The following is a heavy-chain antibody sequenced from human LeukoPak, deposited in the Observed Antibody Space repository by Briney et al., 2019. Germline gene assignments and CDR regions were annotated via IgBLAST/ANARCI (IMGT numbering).Heavy chain of an antibody. CDR2: IIPIFGTA. CDR3: ARVVPRGWYVDYYYYMDV. J-gene: IGHJ6*03. V-gene: IGHV1-69*13. Sequence: SVKVSCKASGGTFSSYAISWVRQAPGQGLEWMGGIIPIFGTANYAQKFQGRVTITADESTSTAYMELSSLRSEDTAVYYCARVVPRGWYVDYYYYMDVWGKGTTVTVSS. D-gene: IGHD6-19*01. CDR1: GGTFSSYA.